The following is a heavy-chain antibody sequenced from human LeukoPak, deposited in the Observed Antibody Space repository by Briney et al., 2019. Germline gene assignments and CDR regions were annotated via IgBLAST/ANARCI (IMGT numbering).Heavy chain of an antibody. D-gene: IGHD3-9*01. CDR3: ARVHYDILTGYIFDP. CDR1: GYTFTSYG. CDR2: ISAYNGNT. J-gene: IGHJ5*02. Sequence: ASVKVSCKASGYTFTSYGISWVRQAPGQGLEWMGWISAYNGNTNYAQKLQGRVTMTTDTSTSTAYMELRSLRSDDTAVYYCARVHYDILTGYIFDPWGRGTLVTVSS. V-gene: IGHV1-18*01.